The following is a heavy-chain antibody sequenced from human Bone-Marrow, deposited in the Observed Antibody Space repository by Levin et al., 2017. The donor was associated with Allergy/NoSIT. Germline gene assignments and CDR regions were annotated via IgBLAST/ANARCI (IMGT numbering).Heavy chain of an antibody. Sequence: ASVKVSCKASGYTFTGYYMHWVRQAPGQGLEWMGRINPNSGGTNYAQKFQGRVTMTRDTSISTAYMELSRLRSDDTAVYYCARGYSSIAARPGNYYYYYYMDVWGKGTTVTVSS. D-gene: IGHD6-6*01. CDR2: INPNSGGT. V-gene: IGHV1-2*06. CDR1: GYTFTGYY. J-gene: IGHJ6*03. CDR3: ARGYSSIAARPGNYYYYYYMDV.